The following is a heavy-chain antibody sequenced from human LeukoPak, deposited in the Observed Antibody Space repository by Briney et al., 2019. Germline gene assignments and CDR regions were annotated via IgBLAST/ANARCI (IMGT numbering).Heavy chain of an antibody. CDR2: SSSNSGDI. CDR3: AKGKSTSCYHAFDI. Sequence: PGGSLRLSCAASGFTVSSTYMSWVRQAPGKGLEWVSGSSSNSGDIDYADSVKGRFTISRDNAKNSLYLQMNSLRAEDTALYYCAKGKSTSCYHAFDIWGQGTRVTVSP. CDR1: GFTVSSTY. V-gene: IGHV3-9*01. D-gene: IGHD2-2*01. J-gene: IGHJ3*02.